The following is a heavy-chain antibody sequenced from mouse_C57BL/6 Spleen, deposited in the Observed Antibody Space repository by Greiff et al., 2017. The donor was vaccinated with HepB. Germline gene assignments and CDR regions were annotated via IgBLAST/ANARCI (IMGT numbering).Heavy chain of an antibody. J-gene: IGHJ4*01. CDR2: FHPYNDDT. Sequence: QVQLQQSGAELVKPGASVKMSCKASGYTFTTYPIEWMKQTHGKSLEWIGNFHPYNDDTNYNEKFKGKATLTVEKSSSTVYLELSRLTSDDSAVYYCARGEVVAPYYYAMDYWGQGTSVTVSS. CDR3: ARGEVVAPYYYAMDY. V-gene: IGHV1-47*01. D-gene: IGHD1-1*01. CDR1: GYTFTTYP.